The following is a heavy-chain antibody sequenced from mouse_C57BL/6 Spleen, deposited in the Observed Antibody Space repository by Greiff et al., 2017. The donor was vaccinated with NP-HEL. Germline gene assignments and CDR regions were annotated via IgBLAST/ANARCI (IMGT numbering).Heavy chain of an antibody. CDR3: ARQKLRLLYAMDY. D-gene: IGHD2-4*01. J-gene: IGHJ4*01. CDR1: GFTFSDYY. Sequence: EVQLKESGGGLVQPGGSLKLSCAASGFTFSDYYMYWVRQTPEKRLEWVAYISNGGGSTYYPDTVKGRFTISRDNAKNTLYLQMSRLKSEDTAMYYCARQKLRLLYAMDYWGQGTSVTVSS. V-gene: IGHV5-12*01. CDR2: ISNGGGST.